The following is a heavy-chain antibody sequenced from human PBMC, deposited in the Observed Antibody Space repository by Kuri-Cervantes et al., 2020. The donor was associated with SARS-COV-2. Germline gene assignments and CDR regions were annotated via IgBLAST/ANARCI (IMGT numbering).Heavy chain of an antibody. J-gene: IGHJ4*02. CDR1: GYTFTGYY. D-gene: IGHD2-2*01. V-gene: IGHV1-2*02. CDR3: ARAFCSSTSCYYFDY. Sequence: ASVKVSCKASGYTFTGYYMHWVRQAPGQGLEWMGWINPNSGGTNYAQKFQGRVTITTDESTSTAYMELRSLRSDDTAVYYCARAFCSSTSCYYFDYWGQGTLVTVSS. CDR2: INPNSGGT.